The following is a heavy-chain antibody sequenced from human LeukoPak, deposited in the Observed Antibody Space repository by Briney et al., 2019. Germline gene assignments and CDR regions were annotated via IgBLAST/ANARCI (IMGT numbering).Heavy chain of an antibody. Sequence: ASVKVSCKASGYTFTGYYMHWVRQAPGQGLEWMGRINPNSGGTNYAQEFQGRVTMTRDTSISTAYMELSRLRSDDTAVYYCARSRRRSNDAFDIWGQGTMVTVSS. CDR1: GYTFTGYY. CDR3: ARSRRRSNDAFDI. CDR2: INPNSGGT. V-gene: IGHV1-2*06. J-gene: IGHJ3*02.